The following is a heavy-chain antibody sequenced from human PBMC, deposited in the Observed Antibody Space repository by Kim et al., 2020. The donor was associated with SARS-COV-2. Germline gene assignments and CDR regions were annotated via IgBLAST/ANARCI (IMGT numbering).Heavy chain of an antibody. CDR2: INHSGST. V-gene: IGHV4-34*01. J-gene: IGHJ5*02. Sequence: SETLSLTCAVYGGSFSGYYWSWIRQPPGKGLEWIGEINHSGSTNYNPSLKSRVTISVDTSKNQFSLKLSSVTAADTAVYYCARGVTMIVVWVPSAWRWFDPWGQGTLVTVSS. CDR1: GGSFSGYY. D-gene: IGHD3-22*01. CDR3: ARGVTMIVVWVPSAWRWFDP.